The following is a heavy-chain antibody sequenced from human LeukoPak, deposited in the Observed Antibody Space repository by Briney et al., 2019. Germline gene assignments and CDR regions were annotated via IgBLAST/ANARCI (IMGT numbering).Heavy chain of an antibody. J-gene: IGHJ6*03. Sequence: SETLSLTCTVSGGSISSSSYYWGWIRQPPGKGLEWIGSIYYSGSTSYNPSLKSRVTISVDTSKNQFSLKLSSVTAADTAVYYCARAEYRVSGSHLGRRGFYYMDVWGKGTTVTVSS. CDR2: IYYSGST. D-gene: IGHD1-26*01. CDR3: ARAEYRVSGSHLGRRGFYYMDV. CDR1: GGSISSSSYY. V-gene: IGHV4-39*07.